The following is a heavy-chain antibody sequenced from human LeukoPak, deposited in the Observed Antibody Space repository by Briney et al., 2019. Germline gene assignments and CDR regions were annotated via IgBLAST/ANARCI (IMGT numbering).Heavy chain of an antibody. CDR2: SYYSGST. V-gene: IGHV4-30-4*01. CDR3: ARVSGGFWSGYSNWFDP. Sequence: SQTLSLTCTVSGGSISSGDSYWSWIRQPPGKGLEWIGYSYYSGSTYYNPSLKSRVTISVDTSKNQFSLKLSSVTAADTAVYYCARVSGGFWSGYSNWFDPWGQGTLVTVSS. CDR1: GGSISSGDSY. J-gene: IGHJ5*02. D-gene: IGHD3-3*01.